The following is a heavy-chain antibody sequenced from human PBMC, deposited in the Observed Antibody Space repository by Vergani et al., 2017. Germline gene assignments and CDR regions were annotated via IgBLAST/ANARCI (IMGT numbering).Heavy chain of an antibody. J-gene: IGHJ4*02. CDR3: ASSFPSFNIVVVPAAPFDY. CDR1: GGTFSSYA. CDR2: IIPIFGTA. D-gene: IGHD2-2*01. V-gene: IGHV1-69*01. Sequence: QVQLVQSGAEVKKPGSSVKVSCKASGGTFSSYAISWVRQAPGQGLEWMGGIIPIFGTANYAQKFQGRVTITADESTSTAYRELSSLRSEDTAVYYCASSFPSFNIVVVPAAPFDYWGQGTLVTVSS.